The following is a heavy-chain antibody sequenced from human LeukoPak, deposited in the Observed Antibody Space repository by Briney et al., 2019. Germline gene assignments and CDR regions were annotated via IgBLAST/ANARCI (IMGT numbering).Heavy chain of an antibody. CDR1: GGSISSYY. J-gene: IGHJ3*02. CDR3: ACLTTADAFDI. D-gene: IGHD3-22*01. Sequence: PSETLSLTCTVSGGSISSYYWSWIRQPPGKGLEWIGYIYDSGSTNYNPSLKSRVTISVDTSKNQFSLKLSSVTAADTTVYYCACLTTADAFDIWGQGTMVTVSS. V-gene: IGHV4-59*01. CDR2: IYDSGST.